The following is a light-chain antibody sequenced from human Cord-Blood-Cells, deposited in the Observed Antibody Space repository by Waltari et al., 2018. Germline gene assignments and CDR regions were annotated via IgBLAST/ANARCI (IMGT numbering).Light chain of an antibody. Sequence: IQTIHPPSSVSASPGHRVTITCQATKGIGSWLALYQQKPRKAPKPPIYAASSLQSGVPSRFCGSESETEYTLYISSLKPKDFETYYCRQANSFPDTFGQGTKLEMK. CDR2: AAS. J-gene: IGKJ2*01. V-gene: IGKV1D-12*01. CDR1: KGIGSW. CDR3: RQANSFPDT.